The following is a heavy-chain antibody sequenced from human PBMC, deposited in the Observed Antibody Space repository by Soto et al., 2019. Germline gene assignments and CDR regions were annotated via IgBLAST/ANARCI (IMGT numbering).Heavy chain of an antibody. Sequence: QVQLVQSGAEVKKPGSSVKVSCKASGGTFNNNAISWVRQAPGQGLEWMGGIIPILGTAIYAQKFRGRVTITADESTSTGYMDLSSLRSEDTAVYYCARPYDSSDYYGGGMDVWGQGTTVTVSS. D-gene: IGHD3-22*01. CDR2: IIPILGTA. CDR1: GGTFNNNA. V-gene: IGHV1-69*01. J-gene: IGHJ6*02. CDR3: ARPYDSSDYYGGGMDV.